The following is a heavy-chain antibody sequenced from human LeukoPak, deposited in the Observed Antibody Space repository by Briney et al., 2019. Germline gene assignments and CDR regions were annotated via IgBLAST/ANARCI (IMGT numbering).Heavy chain of an antibody. J-gene: IGHJ4*02. D-gene: IGHD2-2*01. CDR3: VGPPCLRGGYCSTNS. CDR1: GFTFSAYS. V-gene: IGHV3-11*03. CDR2: ISSGSEDT. Sequence: ETGGSLRLSCAASGFTFSAYSMTWIRQAPGKGLEWLSCISSGSEDTLYADSVKGRFTISRDNAKNSLYLQMNSLAAEDTAVYYCVGPPCLRGGYCSTNSWGQGTLVTVDS.